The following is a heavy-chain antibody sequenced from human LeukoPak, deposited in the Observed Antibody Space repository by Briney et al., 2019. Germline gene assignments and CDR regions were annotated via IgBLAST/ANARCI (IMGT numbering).Heavy chain of an antibody. Sequence: SETLSLTCAVYGVSFSGYYWSWIRQPPGKGLEWIGEINHSGSTNYNPSLKSRVTISVDTSKNQFSLKLSSVTAADTAVYYCVREYPRGRLDYWGQGTLVTVSS. J-gene: IGHJ4*02. D-gene: IGHD1-26*01. CDR3: VREYPRGRLDY. CDR2: INHSGST. CDR1: GVSFSGYY. V-gene: IGHV4-34*01.